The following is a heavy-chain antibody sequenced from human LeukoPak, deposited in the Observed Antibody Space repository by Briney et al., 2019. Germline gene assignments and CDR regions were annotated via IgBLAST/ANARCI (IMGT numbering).Heavy chain of an antibody. Sequence: SETLSLTCAVYGGSFSGYYWSWIPQPPGKGLEWIGEINHSGSTNYNPSLKSRVTISVDTSKNQFSLKLSSVTAADTAVYYCARVRNGGFYYMDVWGKGTTVTVSS. CDR3: ARVRNGGFYYMDV. D-gene: IGHD2-8*01. CDR2: INHSGST. V-gene: IGHV4-34*01. J-gene: IGHJ6*03. CDR1: GGSFSGYY.